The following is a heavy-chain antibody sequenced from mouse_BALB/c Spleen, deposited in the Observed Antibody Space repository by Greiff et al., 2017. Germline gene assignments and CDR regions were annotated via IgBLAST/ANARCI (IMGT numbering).Heavy chain of an antibody. V-gene: IGHV5-4*02. Sequence: EVKVVESGGGLVKPGGSLKLSCAASGFTFSDYYMYWVRQTPEKRLEWVATISDGGSYTYYPDSVKGRFTISRDNAKNNLYLQMSSLKSEDTAMYYCARDLGYYGSSFAYWGQGTLVTVSA. CDR2: ISDGGSYT. CDR1: GFTFSDYY. CDR3: ARDLGYYGSSFAY. J-gene: IGHJ3*01. D-gene: IGHD1-1*01.